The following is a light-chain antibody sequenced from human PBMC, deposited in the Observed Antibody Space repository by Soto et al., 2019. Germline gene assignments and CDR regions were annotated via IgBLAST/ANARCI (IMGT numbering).Light chain of an antibody. CDR3: QSYDSSLSAYV. V-gene: IGLV1-40*01. J-gene: IGLJ1*01. Sequence: QSVLTQPPSVSGAPGQRVTISCTGSSSNIGAGYDVHWYQQLPGTAPKLLIYGNSNRPSGVPDRFSGSKSGTSASLAITGLQAADEADYSCQSYDSSLSAYVFGTGTKVTVL. CDR1: SSNIGAGYD. CDR2: GNS.